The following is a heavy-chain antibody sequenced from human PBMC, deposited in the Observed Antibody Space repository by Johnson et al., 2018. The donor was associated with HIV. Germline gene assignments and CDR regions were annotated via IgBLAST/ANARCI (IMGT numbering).Heavy chain of an antibody. J-gene: IGHJ3*02. CDR2: INWNGGST. CDR3: ARGIMITFGGVIPNDAFDI. Sequence: VKLVESGGGVVRPGGSLRLSCAASGFTFDDYGMSWVRQAPGKGLEWVSGINWNGGSTGYAASVKGRFTISRDNAKNSLYLQMNSLRAEDTALYYCARGIMITFGGVIPNDAFDIWGQGTMVTVSS. V-gene: IGHV3-20*04. CDR1: GFTFDDYG. D-gene: IGHD3-16*02.